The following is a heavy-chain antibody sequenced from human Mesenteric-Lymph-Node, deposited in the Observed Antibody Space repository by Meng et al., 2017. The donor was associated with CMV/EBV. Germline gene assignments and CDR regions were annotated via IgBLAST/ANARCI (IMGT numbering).Heavy chain of an antibody. CDR2: IIPILGLT. J-gene: IGHJ4*02. CDR1: GYTFTSYD. CDR3: ARPLLSSGTYSALDY. V-gene: IGHV1-69*04. Sequence: SVKVSCKASGYTFTSYDINWVRQAPGQGLEWVGRIIPILGLTIYAQKFQGRVTITADKSLSMAYMELSSLTSDDTAVYYCARPLLSSGTYSALDYWGQGTQVTVSS. D-gene: IGHD3-22*01.